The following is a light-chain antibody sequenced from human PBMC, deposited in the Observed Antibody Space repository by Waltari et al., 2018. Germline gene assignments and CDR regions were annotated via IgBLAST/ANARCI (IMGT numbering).Light chain of an antibody. CDR3: QQSYNTPWT. J-gene: IGKJ1*01. CDR1: QTINNY. Sequence: DIQVTQSPSSLPASVGDRVTITCRASQTINNYLNWYQHKPGKAPNLLIYAASILQSGVPSRFAGSGSGTDFTLTISSLQPEDFATYYCQQSYNTPWTLGQGTKVEI. CDR2: AAS. V-gene: IGKV1-39*01.